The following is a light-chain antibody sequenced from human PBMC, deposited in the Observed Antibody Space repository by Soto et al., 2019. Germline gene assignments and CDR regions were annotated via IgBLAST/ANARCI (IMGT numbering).Light chain of an antibody. CDR2: GAS. CDR3: QQYNNWPLT. Sequence: EVVMTQSPATLSVSPGERATLSCRASQSVSSNLAWYRQKPGQAPRLLIYGASTRATGNPARFSGSGSGTEFTLTISSLQSEDFAVYYCQQYNNWPLTFGQGTRLEIK. V-gene: IGKV3-15*01. CDR1: QSVSSN. J-gene: IGKJ5*01.